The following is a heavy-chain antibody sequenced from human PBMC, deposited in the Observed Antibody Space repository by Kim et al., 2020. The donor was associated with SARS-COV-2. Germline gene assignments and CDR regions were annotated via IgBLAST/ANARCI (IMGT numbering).Heavy chain of an antibody. Sequence: SETLSLTCTVSGGSISSYYWSWIRQPPGKGLEWIGYIYYSGSTNYNPSLKSRVTISVDTSKNQFSLKLSSVTAADTAVYYCARASSSGPPYYFDYWGQGTLVTVSS. CDR2: IYYSGST. J-gene: IGHJ4*02. CDR3: ARASSSGPPYYFDY. D-gene: IGHD6-6*01. CDR1: GGSISSYY. V-gene: IGHV4-59*13.